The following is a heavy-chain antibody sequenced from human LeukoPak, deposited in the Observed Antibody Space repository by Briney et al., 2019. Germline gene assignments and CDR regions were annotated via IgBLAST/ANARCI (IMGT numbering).Heavy chain of an antibody. CDR3: ARVTPLKTRGYSGYEISSAHY. D-gene: IGHD5-12*01. J-gene: IGHJ4*02. V-gene: IGHV4-59*01. Sequence: SETLSLTCTVSGGSISNYYWNWIRQPPGKGLELIGYIYYSGTTNYNPSLKSRVSMSVDTSKNQFSLKLSSVTAADTAVYYCARVTPLKTRGYSGYEISSAHYWGQGTLVTVSS. CDR2: IYYSGTT. CDR1: GGSISNYY.